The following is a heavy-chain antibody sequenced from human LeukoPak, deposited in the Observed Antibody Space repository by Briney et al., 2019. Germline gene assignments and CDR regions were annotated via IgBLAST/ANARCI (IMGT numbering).Heavy chain of an antibody. Sequence: GGSLRLSCAASGFTFSSYAMSWVRQAPGKGLEWVSVIYSGGSTYYADSVKGRFTISRDNSKNTLYLQMNSLRAEDTAVYYCARERRGFVDYWGQGTLVTVSS. CDR2: IYSGGST. CDR1: GFTFSSYA. CDR3: ARERRGFVDY. D-gene: IGHD3-10*01. J-gene: IGHJ4*02. V-gene: IGHV3-53*01.